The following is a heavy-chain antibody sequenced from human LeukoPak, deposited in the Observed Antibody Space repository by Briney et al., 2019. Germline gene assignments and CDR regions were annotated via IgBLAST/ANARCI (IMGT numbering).Heavy chain of an antibody. Sequence: PSETLSLTCTVSGGSISSGGYYWSWIRQHPGKGLEWIGYIYYSGSTYYNPSLKRRVTISVDTSKNQFSLKLSSVTAADTAVYYCAGTYYYDSSGYYARYYFDYWGQGTLVTVSS. CDR3: AGTYYYDSSGYYARYYFDY. J-gene: IGHJ4*02. CDR2: IYYSGST. CDR1: GGSISSGGYY. V-gene: IGHV4-31*03. D-gene: IGHD3-22*01.